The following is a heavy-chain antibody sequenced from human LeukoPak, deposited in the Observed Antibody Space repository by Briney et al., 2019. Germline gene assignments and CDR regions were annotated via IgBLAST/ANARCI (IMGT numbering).Heavy chain of an antibody. J-gene: IGHJ4*02. V-gene: IGHV4-30-4*01. CDR2: IYYSGST. D-gene: IGHD3-10*01. Sequence: PSETLSLTCTVSGGSISSGGYYWSWIRQPPGKGLEWIGYIYYSGSTYCNPSLKSRVTISVDTSKNQFSLKLSSVTAADTAVYYCARGYGSGWVDYWGQGTLVTVSS. CDR1: GGSISSGGYY. CDR3: ARGYGSGWVDY.